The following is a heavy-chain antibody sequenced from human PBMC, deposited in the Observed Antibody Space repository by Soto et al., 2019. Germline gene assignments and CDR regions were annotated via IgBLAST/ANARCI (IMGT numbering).Heavy chain of an antibody. CDR1: GYTFTSYV. CDR2: INAGNGNT. D-gene: IGHD4-17*01. J-gene: IGHJ4*02. Sequence: QVPLVQSGAEVKKPGASVKVSCKASGYTFTSYVLHWVRQAPGQRPEWMGWINAGNGNTKYSQNFQGRVTIPKNTSASKVYMELRSLKSEDTAVYYCARDRTYYGDYMGDYWGKGTLVAVSS. V-gene: IGHV1-3*01. CDR3: ARDRTYYGDYMGDY.